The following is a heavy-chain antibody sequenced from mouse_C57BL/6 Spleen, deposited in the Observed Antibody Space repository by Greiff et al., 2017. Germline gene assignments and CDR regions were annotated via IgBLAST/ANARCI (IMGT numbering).Heavy chain of an antibody. J-gene: IGHJ2*01. V-gene: IGHV1-69*01. CDR1: GYTFTSYW. D-gene: IGHD3-2*02. CDR3: ARAAQATDY. CDR2: IDPSDSYT. Sequence: VQLQQPGAELVMPGASVKLSCKASGYTFTSYWMHWVKQRPGQGLEWIGEIDPSDSYTNYNQKFKGKSTLTVDKSSSTAYMHLSSLTSEDSAVYYCARAAQATDYWGQGTTLTVSS.